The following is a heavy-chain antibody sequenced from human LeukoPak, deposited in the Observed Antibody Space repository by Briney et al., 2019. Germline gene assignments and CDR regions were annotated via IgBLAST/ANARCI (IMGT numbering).Heavy chain of an antibody. CDR2: ISVSDDST. D-gene: IGHD2-2*01. J-gene: IGHJ2*01. V-gene: IGHV3-23*01. Sequence: GASLRLSCAASGFTFSNYAMSWVRQAPGKGLEWVSTISVSDDSTYYADSVKGRFTISRDNSKSTLYLQMNSLRAEDTAVYYCAKPRYCSSTSCYWYFDLWGRGTLVTVSS. CDR1: GFTFSNYA. CDR3: AKPRYCSSTSCYWYFDL.